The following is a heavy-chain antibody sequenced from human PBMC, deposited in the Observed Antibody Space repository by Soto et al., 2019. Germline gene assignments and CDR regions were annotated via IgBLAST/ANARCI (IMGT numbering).Heavy chain of an antibody. D-gene: IGHD3-22*01. CDR3: ARPPSRYASSGYYYSY. Sequence: QVQLVQSGAEVKKTGSSVKVSCKASGGTFSSYAISWVRQAPGQGLEWMGGIIPIFGTANYAQKFQGRVTITADEYTSTAYMELISLRSEDTAVYYCARPPSRYASSGYYYSYWGQGTLVTVSS. J-gene: IGHJ4*02. V-gene: IGHV1-69*01. CDR2: IIPIFGTA. CDR1: GGTFSSYA.